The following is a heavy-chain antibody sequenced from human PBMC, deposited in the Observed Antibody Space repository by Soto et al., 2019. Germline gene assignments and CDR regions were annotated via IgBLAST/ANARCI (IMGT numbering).Heavy chain of an antibody. Sequence: PGGSLRLSCAASGFTFSSYWMHWARQAPGKGLVWVSRINSDGSSTSYADSVKGRFTISRDNAKNTLYLQMNSLRAEDTAVYYCARDGEADLNYYYYYGMDVWGQGTTVTVSS. J-gene: IGHJ6*02. V-gene: IGHV3-74*01. CDR1: GFTFSSYW. CDR3: ARDGEADLNYYYYYGMDV. D-gene: IGHD2-21*01. CDR2: INSDGSST.